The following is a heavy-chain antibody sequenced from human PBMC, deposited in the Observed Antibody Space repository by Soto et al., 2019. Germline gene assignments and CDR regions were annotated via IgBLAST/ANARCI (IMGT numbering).Heavy chain of an antibody. V-gene: IGHV3-7*01. J-gene: IGHJ4*02. CDR2: IKEDGSEE. CDR3: ARDLGYQTLDD. D-gene: IGHD6-25*01. CDR1: GLTFSSSW. Sequence: ESGGGLVQPGGSLRLSCAASGLTFSSSWMSWARQAPGKGLQWVANIKEDGSEEYYLDSVKGRFTISRDNAKNSLYLQMNSLTAEDTAVYYCARDLGYQTLDDWGQGTLVTVSS.